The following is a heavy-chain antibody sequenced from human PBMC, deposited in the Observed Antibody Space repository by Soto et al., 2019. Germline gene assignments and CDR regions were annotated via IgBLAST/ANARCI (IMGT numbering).Heavy chain of an antibody. J-gene: IGHJ3*02. Sequence: QVQLQESGPGLVKPSETLSLTCTVSGGPVSTSYWSWIRQPPGKGLEWIGWISDSGSTNYDPSLRSRVTISEDTSKNQFSLELSSVTAADTARYFCAKHRPGLRVFDIWGQGTMVTVSS. CDR3: AKHRPGLRVFDI. CDR1: GGPVSTSY. V-gene: IGHV4-59*02. D-gene: IGHD2-21*01. CDR2: ISDSGST.